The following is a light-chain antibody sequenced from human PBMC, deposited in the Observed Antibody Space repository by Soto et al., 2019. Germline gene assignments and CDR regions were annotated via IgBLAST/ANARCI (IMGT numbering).Light chain of an antibody. Sequence: EIVLTQSPGTLSLSPGERATLSCRGSQSINHKYLAWFQQEPGQTPRLLIHSVSIRATGIPDRFSGSGSGTDFTLTIRRLEPEDFAVYYCQLYSGSPWTFGRGTKVEIK. CDR3: QLYSGSPWT. CDR2: SVS. CDR1: QSINHKY. J-gene: IGKJ1*01. V-gene: IGKV3-20*01.